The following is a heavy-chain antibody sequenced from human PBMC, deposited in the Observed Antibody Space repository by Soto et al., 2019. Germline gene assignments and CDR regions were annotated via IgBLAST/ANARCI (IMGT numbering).Heavy chain of an antibody. CDR1: GDRFSNYW. Sequence: PGESLKISCKSSGDRFSNYWIGWVRQMSGKGLEWMGIIYPGDSDTRYSPSFQGQVTISADRSISTAYLQWSSLKASDTGMYFCARGGVVINTTSFFDYWGQG. CDR2: IYPGDSDT. CDR3: ARGGVVINTTSFFDY. J-gene: IGHJ4*02. V-gene: IGHV5-51*01. D-gene: IGHD2-21*01.